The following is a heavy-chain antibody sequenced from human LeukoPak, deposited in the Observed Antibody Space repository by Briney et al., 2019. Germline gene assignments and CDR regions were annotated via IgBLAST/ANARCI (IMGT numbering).Heavy chain of an antibody. D-gene: IGHD1-14*01. J-gene: IGHJ4*02. Sequence: GGSLRLSCEVSGFTFDNNDMHWVRQSTGKGLEWVSAIGSAGYTYYAESVRGRFTITRDTAKQSLYLQMNSLRVEDTAVYHCVRQPDSARYEFDYWGRGTQVTVSS. CDR1: GFTFDNND. CDR3: VRQPDSARYEFDY. CDR2: IGSAGYT. V-gene: IGHV3-13*01.